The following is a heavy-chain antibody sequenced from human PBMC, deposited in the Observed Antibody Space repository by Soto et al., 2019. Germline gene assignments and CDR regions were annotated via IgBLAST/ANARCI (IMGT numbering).Heavy chain of an antibody. Sequence: SVKVSCKASGYTFSNYGISWVRQGPGQGLEWMGWISGYNGNTHYEEKVQDRIKMTTDTSTSTTYLELRSLRSDDTAVYFCARDPGFGFGYSYAFAMDVWGQGTTVTVSS. CDR1: GYTFSNYG. J-gene: IGHJ6*02. V-gene: IGHV1-18*01. CDR3: ARDPGFGFGYSYAFAMDV. CDR2: ISGYNGNT. D-gene: IGHD5-18*01.